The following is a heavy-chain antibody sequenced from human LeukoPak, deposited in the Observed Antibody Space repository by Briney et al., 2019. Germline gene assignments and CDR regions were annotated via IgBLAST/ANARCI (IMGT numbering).Heavy chain of an antibody. Sequence: GGSLRLSCAASGFTFSSCWMPWVRQAPGKGLVWVSRTNSDASSTTYADSVKGRFTISRDNAKNTLYLQMNSLRAEDTAVYYCARGKQDFDNWGQGTPVTVSS. CDR1: GFTFSSCW. J-gene: IGHJ4*02. CDR2: TNSDASST. D-gene: IGHD6-13*01. V-gene: IGHV3-74*01. CDR3: ARGKQDFDN.